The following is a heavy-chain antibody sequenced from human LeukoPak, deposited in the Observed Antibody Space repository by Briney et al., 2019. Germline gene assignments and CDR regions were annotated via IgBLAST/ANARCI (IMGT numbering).Heavy chain of an antibody. CDR3: AKDTGYSYGIGSAFDI. CDR1: GFSFSNYD. V-gene: IGHV3-30*02. Sequence: PGGSLRLSCAASGFSFSNYDIHWVRQAPGKGLEWVARIRYDGSKKYFADSVKGRFTISRDNSKNTLYLQMNSLRAEDTALYYCAKDTGYSYGIGSAFDIWGQGTMVTVSS. J-gene: IGHJ3*02. CDR2: IRYDGSKK. D-gene: IGHD5-18*01.